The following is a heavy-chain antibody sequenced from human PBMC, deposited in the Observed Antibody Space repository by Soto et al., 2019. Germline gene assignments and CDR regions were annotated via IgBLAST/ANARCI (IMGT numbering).Heavy chain of an antibody. Sequence: PGGSLRLSCAASGFTSSSYAMSWVRQAPGKGLELVSAIRGSGGSTYYADSVRGRFTISRDNSKNTLYLQMHSLRAEDTAIYYCAKYIRFLEWLTIAVFEYWGQGTLVTVS. D-gene: IGHD3-3*01. V-gene: IGHV3-23*01. J-gene: IGHJ4*02. CDR1: GFTSSSYA. CDR2: IRGSGGST. CDR3: AKYIRFLEWLTIAVFEY.